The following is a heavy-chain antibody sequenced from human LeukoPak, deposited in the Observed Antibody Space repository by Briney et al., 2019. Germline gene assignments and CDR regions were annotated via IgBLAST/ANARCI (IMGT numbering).Heavy chain of an antibody. D-gene: IGHD3-9*01. Sequence: GASVKVSCKASGYSFTSYGISWVRQAPGQGLEWMGWISPYNGNTNYAQKLQGRVTITRDTSASTAYMELSSLRSEDTAVYYCARGTILRYFDWSLSDYWGQGTLVTVSS. CDR2: ISPYNGNT. CDR3: ARGTILRYFDWSLSDY. CDR1: GYSFTSYG. J-gene: IGHJ4*02. V-gene: IGHV1-18*01.